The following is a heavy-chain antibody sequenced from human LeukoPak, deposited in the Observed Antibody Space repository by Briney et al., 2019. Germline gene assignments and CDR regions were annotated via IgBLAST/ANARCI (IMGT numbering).Heavy chain of an antibody. J-gene: IGHJ4*02. CDR2: ISAYNGNT. CDR3: ASGYCSAGTCYGLLDF. Sequence: ASVNVSCKASGYTFTTYGISWVRHAPGQGLERMGWISAYNGNTNYAQKLQGRVTMTSDTSTKTAYMELRSLRSNDTAVYYCASGYCSAGTCYGLLDFWGRGTLVIVSS. CDR1: GYTFTTYG. V-gene: IGHV1-18*01. D-gene: IGHD2-15*01.